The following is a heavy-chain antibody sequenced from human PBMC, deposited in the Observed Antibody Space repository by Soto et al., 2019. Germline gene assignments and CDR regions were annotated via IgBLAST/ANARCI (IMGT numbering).Heavy chain of an antibody. J-gene: IGHJ5*02. D-gene: IGHD3-10*01. V-gene: IGHV3-13*01. CDR3: ARLEIIGVNFFEH. CDR2: IDTSGHT. Sequence: EVQLVESGGGLVQPGGSLRLSCAASGFTFSDYPMHWVRQAAGKGLEWVSAIDTSGHTFYLGSVRGRFTVSRDDPRSSFYLQMSNLRPEDTAVYYVARLEIIGVNFFEHWGRGVLVTVSS. CDR1: GFTFSDYP.